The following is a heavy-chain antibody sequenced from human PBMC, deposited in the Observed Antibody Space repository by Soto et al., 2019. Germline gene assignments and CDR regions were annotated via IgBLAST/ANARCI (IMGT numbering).Heavy chain of an antibody. Sequence: LRLSCAASRFTFSDYYMIWIRQAPGKGLEWVSYISSSGTGIYYPDSVKGRFTISRDNAKNSLYLQMSSLRAEDTAVYYCARAYSDAFDIWGQGTMVTVSS. CDR2: ISSSGTGI. D-gene: IGHD2-15*01. J-gene: IGHJ3*02. CDR3: ARAYSDAFDI. V-gene: IGHV3-11*01. CDR1: RFTFSDYY.